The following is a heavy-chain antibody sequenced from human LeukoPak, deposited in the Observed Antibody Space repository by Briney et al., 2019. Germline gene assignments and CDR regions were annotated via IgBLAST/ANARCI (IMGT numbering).Heavy chain of an antibody. V-gene: IGHV4-39*01. CDR1: GGSISSSSYY. Sequence: PSETLSLTCTVSGGSISSSSYYWGWIRQPPGKGLEWIGSIYYSGSTYYNPSLKSRVTISVDTSKNQFSLKLSSVTAADTAVYYCARRDLYYYDSSGYYSLTPFDYWGQGTLVTVSS. CDR3: ARRDLYYYDSSGYYSLTPFDY. D-gene: IGHD3-22*01. J-gene: IGHJ4*02. CDR2: IYYSGST.